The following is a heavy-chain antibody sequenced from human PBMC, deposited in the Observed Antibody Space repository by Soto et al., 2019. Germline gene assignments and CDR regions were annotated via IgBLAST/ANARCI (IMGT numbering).Heavy chain of an antibody. D-gene: IGHD2-2*03. Sequence: QVQLQQWGAGLLKPSETLSLTCAVYGGSFSGYYWSWIRPSPGKGLEWIGEINHRGSTKTNPSLKSRVTISVDTSKNQFSLKLSSVTAADTAVYFCARVDYYWGQGTLVTVSS. J-gene: IGHJ4*02. CDR1: GGSFSGYY. V-gene: IGHV4-34*01. CDR2: INHRGST. CDR3: ARVDYY.